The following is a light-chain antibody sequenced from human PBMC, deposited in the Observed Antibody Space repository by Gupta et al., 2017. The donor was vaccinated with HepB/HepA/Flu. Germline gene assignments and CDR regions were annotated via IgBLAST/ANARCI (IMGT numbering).Light chain of an antibody. V-gene: IGLV1-47*01. CDR2: RNN. J-gene: IGLJ3*02. CDR3: AAWNDSLSGWV. CDR1: SSNIEGNY. Sequence: QSVLTQPPSAPGTPGQRLTISFSGSSSNIEGNYVFWYQQLSETAPKLLIYRNNQRPSGVPDRFSGSKSGTSASLAISGLRTEDEADYYCAAWNDSLSGWVFGGGTKLTVL.